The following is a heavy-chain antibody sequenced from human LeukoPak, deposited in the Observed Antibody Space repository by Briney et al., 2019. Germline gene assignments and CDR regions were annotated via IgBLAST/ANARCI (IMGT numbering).Heavy chain of an antibody. Sequence: GGSLRLSCAASGFTFSSYSMNWVRQAPGKGLEWVSSISSSSSYIYYADSVRGRFTISRDNAKNSLYLQMNSLRAEDTAVYYCARSPGQWLLDYWGQGTLVTVSS. CDR3: ARSPGQWLLDY. CDR1: GFTFSSYS. CDR2: ISSSSSYI. J-gene: IGHJ4*02. V-gene: IGHV3-21*01. D-gene: IGHD5-12*01.